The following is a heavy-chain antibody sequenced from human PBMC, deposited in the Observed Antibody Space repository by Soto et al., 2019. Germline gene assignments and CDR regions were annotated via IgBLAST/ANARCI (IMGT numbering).Heavy chain of an antibody. CDR1: GYTFTSYD. J-gene: IGHJ5*02. V-gene: IGHV1-8*01. CDR2: MNPNSGNT. Sequence: QVQLVQSGAEVKKPGASVKVSCKASGYTFTSYDINWVRQATGQGLEWRGWMNPNSGNTGYAQKFQGRVTLTRTNSISTAYMKQSSLRSEDTAVYYCARGRSRPTRYSSSWFDPWGQGTLVTVAS. CDR3: ARGRSRPTRYSSSWFDP. D-gene: IGHD6-13*01.